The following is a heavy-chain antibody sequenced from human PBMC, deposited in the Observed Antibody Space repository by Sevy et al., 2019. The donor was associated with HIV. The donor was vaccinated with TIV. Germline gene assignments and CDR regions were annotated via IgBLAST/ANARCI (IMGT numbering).Heavy chain of an antibody. Sequence: GGSLRLSCAASGFTFSSYWMTWVRQAPGKGLEWVANIKQDGSEKFYVESVNGRFTISRDNVNNSLCLQMNSLRAEDTVVYYCARPYRTDPFYYSGSSGYYYPSYFDKWGEGTLVIVSS. CDR2: IKQDGSEK. D-gene: IGHD3-22*01. J-gene: IGHJ4*02. V-gene: IGHV3-7*01. CDR3: ARPYRTDPFYYSGSSGYYYPSYFDK. CDR1: GFTFSSYW.